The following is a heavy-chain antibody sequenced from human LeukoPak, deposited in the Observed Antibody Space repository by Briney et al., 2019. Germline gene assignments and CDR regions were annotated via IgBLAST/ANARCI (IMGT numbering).Heavy chain of an antibody. CDR3: ARGRFNYFDSNGHDAFDL. CDR1: GYTFTSYG. D-gene: IGHD3-22*01. J-gene: IGHJ3*01. Sequence: GASVKVSCKASGYTFTSYGISWVRQAPGQGLEWMGWINPNSGGTNYAQKFQGRVNMARDMSISTAYMELTNLISDDTAVYYCARGRFNYFDSNGHDAFDLWGQGTMVTVSS. V-gene: IGHV1-2*02. CDR2: INPNSGGT.